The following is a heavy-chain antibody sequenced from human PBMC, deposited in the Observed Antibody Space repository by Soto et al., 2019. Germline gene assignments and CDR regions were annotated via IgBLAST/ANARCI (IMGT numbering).Heavy chain of an antibody. CDR2: IIPILGIA. CDR3: ARDGEMYHYDILTGFDY. V-gene: IGHV1-69*04. D-gene: IGHD3-9*01. J-gene: IGHJ4*02. Sequence: SVKVSCKASGGTFSSYTISWVRQAPGQGLEWMGRIIPILGIANYAQKFQGRVTITADKSTSTAYMELSSLRSEDTAVYYCARDGEMYHYDILTGFDYWGQGTLVTVSS. CDR1: GGTFSSYT.